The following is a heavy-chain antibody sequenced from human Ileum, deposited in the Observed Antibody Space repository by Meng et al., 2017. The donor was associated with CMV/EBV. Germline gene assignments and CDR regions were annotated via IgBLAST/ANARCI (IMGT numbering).Heavy chain of an antibody. J-gene: IGHJ6*02. V-gene: IGHV3-23*03. CDR3: ARDDRVRIYAPSGMDV. Sequence: GESLKISCAASGITFSSYVMSWVRQAPGKGPEGDSVIYTDIINTYYADSVKGRFTISRDNSKNTLRLQMNSLGADDTAVDYYARDDRVRIYAPSGMDVWGQGTTVTVSS. CDR1: GITFSSYV. CDR2: IYTDIINT. D-gene: IGHD3-3*01.